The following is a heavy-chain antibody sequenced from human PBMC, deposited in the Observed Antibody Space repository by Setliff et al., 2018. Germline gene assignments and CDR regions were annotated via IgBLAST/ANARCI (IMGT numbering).Heavy chain of an antibody. V-gene: IGHV4-59*08. J-gene: IGHJ4*02. CDR2: IYYSGNSNYDT. CDR3: ARHDSPYDYVWGSYLGPFDY. Sequence: SETLSLTCIVSGGSINSYYWNWIRQPPGKGLEWIGYIYYSGNSNYDTNYNPSLKSRVTILSDTSKNQFSLIRSSVTAADTAVYYCARHDSPYDYVWGSYLGPFDYWGQGTLVTVPS. D-gene: IGHD3-16*02. CDR1: GGSINSYY.